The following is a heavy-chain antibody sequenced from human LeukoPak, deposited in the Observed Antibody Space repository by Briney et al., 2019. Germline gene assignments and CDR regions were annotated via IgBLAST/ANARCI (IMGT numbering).Heavy chain of an antibody. D-gene: IGHD3-16*01. V-gene: IGHV3-7*03. J-gene: IGHJ6*02. Sequence: GGSLRLSCVASGFTFSTYTMNWARQAPGKGLEWVASINHNGNVNYYVDSVKGRFTISRDNAKNSLYLQMSNLRAEDTAVYFCARGGGLDVWGQGATVTVSS. CDR1: GFTFSTYT. CDR2: INHNGNVN. CDR3: ARGGGLDV.